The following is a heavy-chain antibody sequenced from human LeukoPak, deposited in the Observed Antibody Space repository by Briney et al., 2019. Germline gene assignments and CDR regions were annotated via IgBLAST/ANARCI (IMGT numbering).Heavy chain of an antibody. D-gene: IGHD6-25*01. J-gene: IGHJ6*03. CDR3: ARFAAGGSYYYYMDV. Sequence: GGSLRLSCAASGFTFSSYTMNWVRQPPGKGLEWVSNIGTSSTTIYYADSVKGRFTISRDNAKNSLYLQMNSLRADDTAVYYCARFAAGGSYYYYMDVWGKGPRSPSP. CDR1: GFTFSSYT. CDR2: IGTSSTTI. V-gene: IGHV3-48*01.